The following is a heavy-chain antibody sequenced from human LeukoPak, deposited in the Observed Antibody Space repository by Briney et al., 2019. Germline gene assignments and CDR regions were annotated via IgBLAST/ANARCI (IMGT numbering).Heavy chain of an antibody. CDR1: GFTFDEYA. CDR2: ISWNSGNI. D-gene: IGHD3-10*01. J-gene: IGHJ6*02. V-gene: IGHV3-9*01. Sequence: PGGSLRLSCAASGFTFDEYAMHWVRQAPGKGLEWVSGISWNSGNIGYADSVKGRFTISRDNAKNSLYLQMNSLRAEDTALYYCVKDRRVDYYGSAKNIMDVWGQGTTVSVSS. CDR3: VKDRRVDYYGSAKNIMDV.